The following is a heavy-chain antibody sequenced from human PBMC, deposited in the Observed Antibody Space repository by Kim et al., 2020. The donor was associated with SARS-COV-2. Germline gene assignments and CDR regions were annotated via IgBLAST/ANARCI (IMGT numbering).Heavy chain of an antibody. CDR2: MNPNSGNT. CDR3: ARRYFDFWSGYLKGYYYYYGLDV. D-gene: IGHD3-3*01. CDR1: GYTFTSYD. Sequence: ASVKVSCKASGYTFTSYDINWVRQATGQGLEWMGWMNPNSGNTDYAQKFQGRVTMTRNTSISTAYMELSSLRSEDTAVYYCARRYFDFWSGYLKGYYYYYGLDVWGQGTTVTVSS. V-gene: IGHV1-8*01. J-gene: IGHJ6*02.